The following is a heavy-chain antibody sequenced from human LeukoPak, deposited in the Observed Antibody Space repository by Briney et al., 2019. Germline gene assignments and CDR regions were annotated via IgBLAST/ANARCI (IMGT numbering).Heavy chain of an antibody. Sequence: SETLSLTCTVSGGSISSYYWSWIRQPPGKGLEWIGYIYYSGSTNYNPSLKSRVTISVDTSKNQFSLKLSSVTAADTAVYYCARVRITIFGVVTEDYWGQGTLVTVSS. D-gene: IGHD3-3*01. CDR2: IYYSGST. CDR3: ARVRITIFGVVTEDY. V-gene: IGHV4-59*08. J-gene: IGHJ4*02. CDR1: GGSISSYY.